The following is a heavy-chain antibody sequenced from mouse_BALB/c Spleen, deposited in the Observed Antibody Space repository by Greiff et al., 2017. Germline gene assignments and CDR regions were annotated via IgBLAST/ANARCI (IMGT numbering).Heavy chain of an antibody. CDR2: IDPANGNT. V-gene: IGHV14-3*02. CDR1: GFNIKDTY. J-gene: IGHJ2*01. Sequence: EVKLMESGAELVKPGASVKLSCTASGFNIKDTYMHWVKQRPEQGLEWIGRIDPANGNTKYDPKFQGKATITADTSSNTAYLQLSSLTSEDTAVYYCARKDDYDPDYWGQGTTLTVSS. CDR3: ARKDDYDPDY. D-gene: IGHD2-4*01.